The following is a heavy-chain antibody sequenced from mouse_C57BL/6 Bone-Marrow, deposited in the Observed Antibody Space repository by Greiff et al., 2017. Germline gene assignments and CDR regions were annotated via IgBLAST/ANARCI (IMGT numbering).Heavy chain of an antibody. V-gene: IGHV14-4*01. CDR2: LDPENGDT. J-gene: IGHJ2*01. CDR3: TTDSPPLLD. Sequence: VQLQQSGAELVRPGASVKLSCTASGFNIKDDYMHWVKQRPEQGLEWIGWLDPENGDTAYASKFQGKATITADTSSNTAYLQLSSLTSEDTAVYYCTTDSPPLLDWGQGTTLTVSS. D-gene: IGHD2-10*01. CDR1: GFNIKDDY.